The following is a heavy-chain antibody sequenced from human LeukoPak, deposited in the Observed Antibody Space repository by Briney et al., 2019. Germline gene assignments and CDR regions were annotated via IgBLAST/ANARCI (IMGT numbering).Heavy chain of an antibody. Sequence: GASVKVSCTASGYTFTSYYMHWVRQAPGQGLEWMGIINPSGGSTSYAQKFQGRVTMTRDTSTSTVYMELSSLRSEDTAVYYCARVGDSSGPPHYFDYWGQGTLVTVSS. CDR3: ARVGDSSGPPHYFDY. CDR2: INPSGGST. D-gene: IGHD3-22*01. V-gene: IGHV1-46*01. CDR1: GYTFTSYY. J-gene: IGHJ4*02.